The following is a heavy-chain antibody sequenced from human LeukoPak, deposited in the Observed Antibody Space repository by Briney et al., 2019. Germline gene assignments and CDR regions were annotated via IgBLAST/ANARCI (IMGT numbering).Heavy chain of an antibody. CDR3: ARDNLRLYAFDI. CDR1: GFTFSSYG. J-gene: IGHJ3*02. Sequence: PGGSLRLSCAASGFTFSSYGMHWVRQAPGKGLEWVAVIWYDGSNKYYADSVKGRFTISRDNSKNTLYLQMNSLRAEDTAVYYCARDNLRLYAFDIWGQGTMVTVSS. V-gene: IGHV3-33*01. CDR2: IWYDGSNK. D-gene: IGHD3-3*01.